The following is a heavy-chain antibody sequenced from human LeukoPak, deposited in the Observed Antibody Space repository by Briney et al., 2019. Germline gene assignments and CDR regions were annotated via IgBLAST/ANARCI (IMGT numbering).Heavy chain of an antibody. V-gene: IGHV3-7*01. Sequence: GGSLRLSCAASGFTFSSYWRSWVRQAPGKGLEWVANIKQDGSEKYYVDSVKGRFTISRDNAKNSLYLQMNSLRAEDTAVYYCARDPTPFNDYGDHPLDAFDIWGQGTMVTVSS. D-gene: IGHD4-17*01. CDR3: ARDPTPFNDYGDHPLDAFDI. CDR2: IKQDGSEK. CDR1: GFTFSSYW. J-gene: IGHJ3*02.